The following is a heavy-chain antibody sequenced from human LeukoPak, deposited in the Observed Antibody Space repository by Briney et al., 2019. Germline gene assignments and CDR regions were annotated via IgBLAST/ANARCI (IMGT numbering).Heavy chain of an antibody. CDR2: IYYSGST. Sequence: SQTLSLTCTVSGGSISSGGYYWSWIRQHPGKGLEWIGYIYYSGSTYYNPSLKSRVTISVDTSKNQFSLKLSSVTAADTAVYYCARQSITQDDPNWFDPWGQGTLVTVSS. V-gene: IGHV4-31*03. D-gene: IGHD3-10*01. CDR1: GGSISSGGYY. CDR3: ARQSITQDDPNWFDP. J-gene: IGHJ5*02.